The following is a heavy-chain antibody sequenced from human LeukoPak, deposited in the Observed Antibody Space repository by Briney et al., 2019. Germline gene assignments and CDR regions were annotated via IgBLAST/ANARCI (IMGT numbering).Heavy chain of an antibody. CDR2: IRYDGSNK. V-gene: IGHV3-30*02. D-gene: IGHD2-2*02. CDR1: GFTFSSYG. J-gene: IGHJ6*03. CDR3: AKDDGYCSSTSCYKAYYYYMDV. Sequence: GGSLRLSCAASGFTFSSYGMHWVRQAPGKGLEWVAFIRYDGSNKYYADSVKGRFTISRDNSKNTLYLQMNSLRAEDTAVYYCAKDDGYCSSTSCYKAYYYYMDVWGKGTTVTVSS.